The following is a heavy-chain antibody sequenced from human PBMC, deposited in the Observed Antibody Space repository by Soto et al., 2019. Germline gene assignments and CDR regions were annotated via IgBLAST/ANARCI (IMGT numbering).Heavy chain of an antibody. CDR1: GGTFSRYA. CDR2: ITPMFGTA. Sequence: QVQLVQSGAEVKKYGSSVKVSCKASGGTFSRYAISWVRQAPGQGLEWMGGITPMFGTANYAQRFKGRAKITADESTSTTYMQLSGLRSNARALHSGVPTRGFAVGGSSRFDLWGRGTLVTVSS. CDR3: VPTRGFAVGGSSRFDL. V-gene: IGHV1-69*12. J-gene: IGHJ2*01. D-gene: IGHD3-10*01.